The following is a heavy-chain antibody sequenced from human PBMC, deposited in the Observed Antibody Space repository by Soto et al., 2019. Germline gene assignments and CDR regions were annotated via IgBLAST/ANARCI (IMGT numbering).Heavy chain of an antibody. CDR3: ARDQGVAANLDY. Sequence: PGGSLRLSCAASGFTFSSYAMSWVRQAPGKGLEWVSSISSSSSYIYYADSVKGRFTISRDNAKNSLYLQINSLRAEDTAAYYCARDQGVAANLDYWGQGTRVTVSS. CDR1: GFTFSSYA. V-gene: IGHV3-21*01. J-gene: IGHJ4*02. D-gene: IGHD6-13*01. CDR2: ISSSSSYI.